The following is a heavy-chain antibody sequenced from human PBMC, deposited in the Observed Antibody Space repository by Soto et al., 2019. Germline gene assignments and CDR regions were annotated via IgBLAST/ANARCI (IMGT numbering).Heavy chain of an antibody. CDR2: ISYDGINK. J-gene: IGHJ4*02. Sequence: GGSLRLSCTASGFTFSSYSIHWVRQAPCKGLEWVAVISYDGINKYYAESVKGRFTISRENSKNTLYLQMDSLRAEDKAVYYCARDSVGRGDLQLDYFGQRTLVAVCS. D-gene: IGHD2-21*01. CDR3: ARDSVGRGDLQLDY. CDR1: GFTFSSYS. V-gene: IGHV3-30-3*01.